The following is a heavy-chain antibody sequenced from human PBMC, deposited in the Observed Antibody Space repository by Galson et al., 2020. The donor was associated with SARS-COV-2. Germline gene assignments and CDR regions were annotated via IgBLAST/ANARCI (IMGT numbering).Heavy chain of an antibody. CDR1: AFTLSRHG. V-gene: IGHV3-64*01. J-gene: IGHJ3*01. CDR2: TGSST. D-gene: IGHD2-2*01. CDR3: ARQLCSRCTCTTGGFDL. Sequence: TGGSLRLSCAASAFTLSRHGMHWVRQPPGNGLEYVSSTGSSTHHVNSVKGRLSISRANSKNTLYHQMGSLRADDMALYYCARQLCSRCTCTTGGFDLWGQGTTVTVSS.